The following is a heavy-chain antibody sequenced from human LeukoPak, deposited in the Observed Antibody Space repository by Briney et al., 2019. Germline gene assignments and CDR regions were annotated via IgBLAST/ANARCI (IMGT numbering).Heavy chain of an antibody. CDR3: AKYYYDSSGYYWSDDAFDI. V-gene: IGHV3-7*01. D-gene: IGHD3-22*01. J-gene: IGHJ3*02. CDR2: IKQDGSEK. Sequence: GGSLRLSCAASGFTFSSYWMSWVRQAPGKGLEWVANIKQDGSEKYCVDSVKGRFTISRDNAKDSLYLQMNSLRAEDTAVYYCAKYYYDSSGYYWSDDAFDIWGQGTMVTVSS. CDR1: GFTFSSYW.